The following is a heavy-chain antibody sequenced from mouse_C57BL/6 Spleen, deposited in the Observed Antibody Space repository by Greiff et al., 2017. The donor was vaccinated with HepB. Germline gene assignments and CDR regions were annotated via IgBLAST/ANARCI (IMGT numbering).Heavy chain of an antibody. D-gene: IGHD1-1*01. J-gene: IGHJ3*01. CDR1: GFNIKDDY. CDR3: TTFYGSSYRFAY. V-gene: IGHV14-4*01. CDR2: IDPENGDT. Sequence: VQLQQSGAELVRPGASVKVSCTASGFNIKDDYMHWVKQRPEQGLEWIGWIDPENGDTEYASKFQGKATITADTSSNTAYLQLSSLTSEDTAVYYCTTFYGSSYRFAYWGQGTLVTVSA.